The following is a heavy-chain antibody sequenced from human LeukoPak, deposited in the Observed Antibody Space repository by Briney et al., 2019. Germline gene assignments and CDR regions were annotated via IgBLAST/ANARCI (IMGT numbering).Heavy chain of an antibody. CDR1: GVSIADHG. D-gene: IGHD6-13*01. Sequence: SGGSLRLSCAASGVSIADHGMSWVRQAPGKGLEWVAGINWDGEATAYAESVRGRFTSSRDNAKKSLYLETNGLRDEDTAFYYCARDLSSSWYSLAYWGQGTLVTVSS. V-gene: IGHV3-20*04. J-gene: IGHJ4*02. CDR3: ARDLSSSWYSLAY. CDR2: INWDGEAT.